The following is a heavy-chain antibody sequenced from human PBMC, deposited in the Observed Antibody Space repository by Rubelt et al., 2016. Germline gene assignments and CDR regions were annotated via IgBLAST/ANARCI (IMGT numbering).Heavy chain of an antibody. CDR3: ARGCTKTNCY. CDR2: IYYSGST. CDR1: GRSISSSTYY. Sequence: QLQLQESGPGLVKPSETLSLTCTVSGRSISSSTYYWGWLRPPPGKGLEWIGSIYYSGSTYSNPSIKGRHTISVETSKNQFSLKLSSVTAADTAVYYCARGCTKTNCYWGQGTLVTVSS. J-gene: IGHJ4*02. V-gene: IGHV4-39*07. D-gene: IGHD7-27*01.